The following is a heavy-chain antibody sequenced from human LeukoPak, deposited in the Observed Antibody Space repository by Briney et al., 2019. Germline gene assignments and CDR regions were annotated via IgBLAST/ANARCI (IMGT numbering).Heavy chain of an antibody. CDR2: ISSSGSTI. D-gene: IGHD5-12*01. CDR3: ARVPIRGYYMDV. V-gene: IGHV3-48*03. Sequence: GGSLRLSCAASGFTFSSYEMNWVRQAPGKGLEWVSYISSSGSTIYYADSVKGRFTISRDNAKNSLYLQMNSLRAEDTAVYYCARVPIRGYYMDVWGNGTTVTVSS. CDR1: GFTFSSYE. J-gene: IGHJ6*03.